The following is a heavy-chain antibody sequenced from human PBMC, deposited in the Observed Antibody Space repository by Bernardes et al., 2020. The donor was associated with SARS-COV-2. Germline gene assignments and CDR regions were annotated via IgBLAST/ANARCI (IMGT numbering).Heavy chain of an antibody. J-gene: IGHJ4*02. D-gene: IGHD3-10*01. Sequence: GSMRIPCVVAVFTLSDDHINWIRPAPGKGLEWISSITRNGDSIVYSDSVRGRFTISRDYAKNTVYLQMDSLRVDDTAVYYCARDTFGDGALFDYWGQGNLVTVSS. V-gene: IGHV3-11*04. CDR3: ARDTFGDGALFDY. CDR1: VFTLSDDH. CDR2: ITRNGDSI.